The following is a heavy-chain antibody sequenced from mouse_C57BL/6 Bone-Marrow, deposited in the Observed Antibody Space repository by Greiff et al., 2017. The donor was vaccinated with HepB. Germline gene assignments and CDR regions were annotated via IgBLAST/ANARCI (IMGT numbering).Heavy chain of an antibody. V-gene: IGHV5-12*01. D-gene: IGHD2-2*01. CDR3: ARQGIYYGYAGFAY. CDR1: GFTFSDYY. CDR2: ISNGGGST. J-gene: IGHJ3*01. Sequence: DVMLVESGGGLVQPGGSLKLSCAASGFTFSDYYMYWVRQTPEKRLEWVAYISNGGGSTYYPDTVKGRFTISRDNAKNTLYLQMSRLKSEDTAMYYCARQGIYYGYAGFAYWGQGTLVTVSA.